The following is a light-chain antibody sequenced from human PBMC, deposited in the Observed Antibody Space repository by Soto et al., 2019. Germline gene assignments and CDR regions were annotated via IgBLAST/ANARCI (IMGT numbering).Light chain of an antibody. J-gene: IGKJ5*01. Sequence: EIVLTQSPGTLSLSPGERATLSCRASQSVSRSYLAWYQQKPGQAPRLLIYGASSRATGIPDRFSGSGSGKDFTLIISRLEPEDFAVYYCQQYGSSPLITFGQGTRLEIK. V-gene: IGKV3-20*01. CDR3: QQYGSSPLIT. CDR1: QSVSRSY. CDR2: GAS.